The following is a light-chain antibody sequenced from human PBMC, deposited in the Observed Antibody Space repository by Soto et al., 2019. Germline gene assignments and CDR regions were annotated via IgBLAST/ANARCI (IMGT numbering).Light chain of an antibody. CDR1: SSDVGGYNY. CDR3: SSYTSIITLYV. V-gene: IGLV2-14*01. Sequence: QSALTQPASVSWSPGQSITISCTGTSSDVGGYNYVSWYQQHPGKAPKLMIYEVSNRPSGVSNRFSGSKSGNTASLTISGLQAEDEADYYCSSYTSIITLYVFGSGTKVTVL. CDR2: EVS. J-gene: IGLJ1*01.